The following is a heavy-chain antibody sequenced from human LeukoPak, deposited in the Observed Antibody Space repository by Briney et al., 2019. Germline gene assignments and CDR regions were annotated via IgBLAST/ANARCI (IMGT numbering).Heavy chain of an antibody. CDR1: GGSISSSSYY. CDR2: IYYSGST. V-gene: IGHV4-39*01. J-gene: IGHJ4*02. CDR3: ARSGEGEHTIDY. Sequence: PSETLSLTCTVSGGSISSSSYYWGWIRQPPGKGLEWIGSIYYSGSTYYNPSLKSRVTISVDTSKNQFSLKLSSVTAADTAVYYCARSGEGEHTIDYWGQGTLVTVSS. D-gene: IGHD1/OR15-1a*01.